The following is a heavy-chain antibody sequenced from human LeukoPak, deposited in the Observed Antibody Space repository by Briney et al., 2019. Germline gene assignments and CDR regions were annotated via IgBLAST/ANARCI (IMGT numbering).Heavy chain of an antibody. V-gene: IGHV4-39*07. CDR1: GGSISSNNYY. CDR2: VYSGGST. J-gene: IGHJ4*02. D-gene: IGHD3-10*01. Sequence: SETLSLTCTVSGGSISSNNYYWGWIRQPPGKGLERIGSVYSGGSTHYNPSLKSRVTISVDTSKNQFSLKLSSVTAADTAVYYCARDSGTSGSGSPTGYWGQGTLVTVSS. CDR3: ARDSGTSGSGSPTGY.